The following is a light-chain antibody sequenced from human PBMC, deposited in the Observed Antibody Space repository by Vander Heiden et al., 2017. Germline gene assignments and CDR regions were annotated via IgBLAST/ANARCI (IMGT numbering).Light chain of an antibody. CDR2: GAS. CDR1: QSCTSSY. J-gene: IGKJ4*01. V-gene: IGKV3-20*01. CDR3: QQEGNFPIS. Sequence: EVVLTQSPGTLSFSLGEGATHPCRGSQSCTSSYLARYQQKPGQAPRLLIYGASSSATGIPDRFSGSGSGTDFTLTIIRLEPEDFAVYYCQQEGNFPISFGGGTKVEIK.